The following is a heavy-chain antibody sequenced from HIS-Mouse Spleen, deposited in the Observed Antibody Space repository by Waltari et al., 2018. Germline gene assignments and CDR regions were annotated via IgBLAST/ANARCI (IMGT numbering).Heavy chain of an antibody. Sequence: QLQLQESGPGLLKPSETLSLTCTVSGGSISSSSYYWGWIRQPPGKGLGWIGSIYYSGSTYYNTSLKSRVTISVDTSKNQFSLKLSSVTAADTAVYYCAREIPYSSSWYDWYFDLWGRGTLVTVSS. J-gene: IGHJ2*01. V-gene: IGHV4-39*07. CDR2: IYYSGST. CDR3: AREIPYSSSWYDWYFDL. D-gene: IGHD6-13*01. CDR1: GGSISSSSYY.